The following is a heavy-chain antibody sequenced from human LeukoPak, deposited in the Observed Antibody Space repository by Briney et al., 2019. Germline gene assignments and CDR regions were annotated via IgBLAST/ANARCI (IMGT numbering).Heavy chain of an antibody. CDR1: GYSISSGYY. CDR2: IYHSGST. V-gene: IGHV4-38-2*02. Sequence: SETLSLTCTVSGYSISSGYYWGWIRQPPGKGLEWIGSIYHSGSTYYNPSLKSRVTISVDTSKNQFSLKLSSVTAADTAVYYCARGLLTTGYYFDYWGQGTLVTVSS. D-gene: IGHD4-17*01. CDR3: ARGLLTTGYYFDY. J-gene: IGHJ4*02.